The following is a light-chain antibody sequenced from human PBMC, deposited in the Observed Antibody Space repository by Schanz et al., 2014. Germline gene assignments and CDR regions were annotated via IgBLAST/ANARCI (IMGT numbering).Light chain of an antibody. J-gene: IGKJ4*01. CDR3: QQYNNWPLT. CDR2: GAS. Sequence: EIVMTQSSATLSVSPGERATLSCRASQSVTSNLAWYQQKPGQAPRLLIYGASNRATDIPARFSGSGSGTEFTLTISSLQSEDFAVYYCQQYNNWPLTFGGGTKVEIK. CDR1: QSVTSN. V-gene: IGKV3-15*01.